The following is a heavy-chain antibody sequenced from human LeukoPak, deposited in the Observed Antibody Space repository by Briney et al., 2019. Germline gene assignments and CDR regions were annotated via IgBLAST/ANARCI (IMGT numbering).Heavy chain of an antibody. CDR3: ARTYYDFWSGYKYYFDY. CDR2: INPNSGGT. CDR1: GYTFTGYY. V-gene: IGHV1-2*02. Sequence: ASVKVSCKASGYTFTGYYMHWVRQAPGQGLEWMGWINPNSGGTNYAQKFQGRVTMTGDTSISTAYMELSRLRSDDTAVYYCARTYYDFWSGYKYYFDYWGQGTLVTVSS. D-gene: IGHD3-3*01. J-gene: IGHJ4*02.